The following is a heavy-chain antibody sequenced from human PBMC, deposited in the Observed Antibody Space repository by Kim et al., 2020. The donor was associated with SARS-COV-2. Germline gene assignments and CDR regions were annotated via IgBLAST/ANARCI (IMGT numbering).Heavy chain of an antibody. CDR3: AREVYYYGMDV. Sequence: GGSLRLSCAASGFTFSSYAMHWVRQAPGKGLEWVAVISYDGSNKYYADSVKGRFTISRDNSKNTLYLQMNSLRAEDTAVYYCAREVYYYGMDVWGQGTTV. V-gene: IGHV3-30*04. J-gene: IGHJ6*02. CDR1: GFTFSSYA. CDR2: ISYDGSNK.